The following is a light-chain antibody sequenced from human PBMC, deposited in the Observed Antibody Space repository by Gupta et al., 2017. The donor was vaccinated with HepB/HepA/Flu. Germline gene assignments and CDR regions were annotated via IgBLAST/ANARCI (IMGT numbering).Light chain of an antibody. J-gene: IGLJ2*01. CDR1: KLGDKY. CDR3: QAWDSSTSVV. CDR2: QDS. V-gene: IGLV3-1*01. Sequence: SYELPQPPSVSVSPGQSASITCPGDKLGDKYACWYQQKPGQSPVLVIYQDSKRPSGIPERFSGSNSGNTATLTISGTQAMDEADYYCQAWDSSTSVVFGGGTKLTVL.